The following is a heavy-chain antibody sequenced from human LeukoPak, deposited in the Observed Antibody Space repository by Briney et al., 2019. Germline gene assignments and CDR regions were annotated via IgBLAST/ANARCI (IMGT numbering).Heavy chain of an antibody. Sequence: SQTLPLTCTVSGGSISSSNYHWSWIRQPAGKELAWIGHIYTSGNTNYNPSLKSRATISVDTSKNQFSLNVKSVTAADTAVYYCARELYYYGSGTYHPDYWGQGTLVTVSS. CDR3: ARELYYYGSGTYHPDY. J-gene: IGHJ4*02. V-gene: IGHV4-61*09. D-gene: IGHD3-10*01. CDR2: IYTSGNT. CDR1: GGSISSSNYH.